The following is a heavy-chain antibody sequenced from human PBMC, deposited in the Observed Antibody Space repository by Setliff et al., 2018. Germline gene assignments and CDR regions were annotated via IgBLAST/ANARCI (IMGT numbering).Heavy chain of an antibody. Sequence: ASVKVSCKASGYTFRQSIVSWVRQAPGQGLEWLGWIGVYSGNTYSAQRFQGRVSLTTDESTNTAYLELRGLRSDDTAVYYCMRLVRFCSRTVCQRTSGDEAWGQGTPVTVSS. D-gene: IGHD3-3*01. CDR1: GYTFRQSI. CDR2: IGVYSGNT. J-gene: IGHJ5*02. CDR3: MRLVRFCSRTVCQRTSGDEA. V-gene: IGHV1-18*01.